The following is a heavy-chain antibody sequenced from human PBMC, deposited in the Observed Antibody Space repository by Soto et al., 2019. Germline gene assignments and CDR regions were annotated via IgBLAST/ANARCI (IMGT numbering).Heavy chain of an antibody. CDR1: GGSISSYY. D-gene: IGHD3-9*01. V-gene: IGHV4-59*01. Sequence: PSETLSLTCTVSGGSISSYYWSWIRQPPGKGLEWIGYIYYSGSTSYNPSLKSRVTISVDTSKNQFSLKLSSVTAADTAVYYCARESYDILTGPGAKGMDVWGQGTTVTVSS. CDR2: IYYSGST. CDR3: ARESYDILTGPGAKGMDV. J-gene: IGHJ6*02.